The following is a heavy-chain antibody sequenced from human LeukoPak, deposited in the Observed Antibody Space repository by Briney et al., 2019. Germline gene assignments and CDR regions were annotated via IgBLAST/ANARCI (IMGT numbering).Heavy chain of an antibody. J-gene: IGHJ4*02. CDR1: GFTFSDYY. CDR2: ISSSGSTI. V-gene: IGHV3-11*01. CDR3: ARQRRLQFEEGNYFDY. D-gene: IGHD5-24*01. Sequence: GGSLRLSCAASGFTFSDYYMSWIRQAPGKGLEWVSYISSSGSTIYYADSVKGRFTISRDNAKNSLYLQMNSLRAEDTAVYYCARQRRLQFEEGNYFDYWGQGTLVAVSS.